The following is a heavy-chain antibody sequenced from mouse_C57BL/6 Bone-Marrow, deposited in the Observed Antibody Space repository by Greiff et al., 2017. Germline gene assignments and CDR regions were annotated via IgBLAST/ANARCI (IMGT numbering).Heavy chain of an antibody. Sequence: EVQRVESGEGLVKPGGSLKLSCAASGFTFSSYAMSWVRQTPEKRLEWVAYISSGGDYIYYADTVKGRFTISRDNARNTLYLQMSSLKSEDTAMYYCTRVRRYWYFDVGGTGTAVTVTA. CDR3: TRVRRYWYFDV. CDR1: GFTFSSYA. V-gene: IGHV5-9-1*02. CDR2: ISSGGDYI. D-gene: IGHD2-14*01. J-gene: IGHJ1*03.